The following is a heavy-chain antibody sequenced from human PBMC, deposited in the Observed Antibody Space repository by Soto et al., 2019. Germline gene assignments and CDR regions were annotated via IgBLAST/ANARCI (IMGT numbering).Heavy chain of an antibody. CDR3: TRQFSPRWYGRSLNYYYGMDV. J-gene: IGHJ6*02. CDR2: IWNDGIHE. D-gene: IGHD6-13*01. Sequence: QVQLVESGGGVVQPGGSLRLSCAASGFTFSAYGMHWIRQAPGKGLECVAIIWNDGIHEEYAESVKGRFTISRDNFRNTLYLQMNSLKTEDTAVYYCTRQFSPRWYGRSLNYYYGMDVWGQGTTVTVSS. V-gene: IGHV3-33*01. CDR1: GFTFSAYG.